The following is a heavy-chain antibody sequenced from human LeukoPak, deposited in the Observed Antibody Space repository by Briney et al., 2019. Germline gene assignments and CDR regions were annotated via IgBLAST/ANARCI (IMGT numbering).Heavy chain of an antibody. V-gene: IGHV3-48*02. CDR3: ARDREYCSSTSCSYYYMDA. Sequence: GGSLRLSCAASGFSFSNYNMNWVRQAPGKGLEWLSYIGSSSSTIYYADSVRGRFTISRDNAKNALYLQMNSPRDEDTAVYFCARDREYCSSTSCSYYYMDAWGKGTTVTVSS. J-gene: IGHJ6*03. CDR1: GFSFSNYN. D-gene: IGHD2-2*01. CDR2: IGSSSSTI.